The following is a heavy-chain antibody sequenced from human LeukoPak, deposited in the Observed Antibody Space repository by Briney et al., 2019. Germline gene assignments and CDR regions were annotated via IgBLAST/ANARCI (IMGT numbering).Heavy chain of an antibody. Sequence: PSETLSLTCTVSGGSISSSSYYWGWIRQPPGKGLEWIGGIYYSGSTYYNPSLESRVTISVDTSKNQFSLKLSSVTAADTAVYYCARQHGYYDILTGYYANWFDPWGQGTLVTVSS. CDR1: GGSISSSSYY. J-gene: IGHJ5*02. V-gene: IGHV4-39*01. CDR3: ARQHGYYDILTGYYANWFDP. CDR2: IYYSGST. D-gene: IGHD3-9*01.